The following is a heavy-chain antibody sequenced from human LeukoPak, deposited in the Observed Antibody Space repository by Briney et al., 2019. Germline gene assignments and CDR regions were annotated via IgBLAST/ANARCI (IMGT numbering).Heavy chain of an antibody. CDR1: GYTFTSYG. V-gene: IGHV1-18*01. Sequence: ASVNVSCKASGYTFTSYGISWVRQAPGQGLEWMGWISAYNGNTNYAQKLQGRVTMTTDTSTSTAYMELRSLRSDDTAVYYCAWGVGATFSFEAFHLWGQETMVTVSS. D-gene: IGHD1-26*01. CDR3: AWGVGATFSFEAFHL. J-gene: IGHJ3*01. CDR2: ISAYNGNT.